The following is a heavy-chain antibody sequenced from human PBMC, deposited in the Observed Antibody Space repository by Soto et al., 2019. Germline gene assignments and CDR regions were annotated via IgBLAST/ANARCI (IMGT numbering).Heavy chain of an antibody. V-gene: IGHV3-11*01. J-gene: IGHJ3*02. D-gene: IGHD4-17*01. CDR3: AREWDYGDYAFDI. Sequence: GGSLRLSCAASGFTLSDYYMSWIRQAPGKGLEWVSYISSSGSTIYYADSVKGRFTISRDNAKNSLYLQMNSLRAEDTAVYYCAREWDYGDYAFDIWGQGTMVTVSS. CDR2: ISSSGSTI. CDR1: GFTLSDYY.